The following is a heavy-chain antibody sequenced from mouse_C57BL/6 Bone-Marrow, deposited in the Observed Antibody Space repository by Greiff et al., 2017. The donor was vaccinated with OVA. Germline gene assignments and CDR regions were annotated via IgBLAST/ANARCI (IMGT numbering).Heavy chain of an antibody. CDR3: ARDYYGSSYVVFAY. D-gene: IGHD1-1*01. CDR1: GYSFTGYY. V-gene: IGHV1-42*01. J-gene: IGHJ3*01. Sequence: EVKLQESGPELVKPGASVKISCKASGYSFTGYYMNWVKQSPEKSLEWIGEINPSTGGTTYNQKFKAKATLTVDKSSSTAYMQLKSLTSEDSAVYYCARDYYGSSYVVFAYWGQGTLVTVSA. CDR2: INPSTGGT.